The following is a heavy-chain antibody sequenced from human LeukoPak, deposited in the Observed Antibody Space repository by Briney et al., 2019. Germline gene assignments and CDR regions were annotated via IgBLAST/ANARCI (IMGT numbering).Heavy chain of an antibody. Sequence: GGSLRLSCAASGFTFSSYSMNWARQAPGKGLEWVAVISYGGSNKYYADSVKVRFTISRDNSQNTLYLQMNSLRAEDTAVYYCARDPSGSYFSSGIDYWGQGILVTVPS. CDR2: ISYGGSNK. CDR1: GFTFSSYS. CDR3: ARDPSGSYFSSGIDY. J-gene: IGHJ4*02. D-gene: IGHD1-26*01. V-gene: IGHV3-30*03.